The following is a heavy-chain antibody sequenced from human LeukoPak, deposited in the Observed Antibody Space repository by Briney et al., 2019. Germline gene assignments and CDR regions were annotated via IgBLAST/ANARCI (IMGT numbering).Heavy chain of an antibody. D-gene: IGHD6-25*01. CDR1: GGSISSYY. CDR3: ARPYSSGWRGAFDI. CDR2: IYYSGST. V-gene: IGHV4-59*01. J-gene: IGHJ3*02. Sequence: PSETLSLTCTVSGGSISSYYWSWIRQPPGKGLEWIGNIYYSGSTNYNPSLKSRVTISVDTSKNQFSLRLNSVTAADTAVYYCARPYSSGWRGAFDIWGQGTMVTVSS.